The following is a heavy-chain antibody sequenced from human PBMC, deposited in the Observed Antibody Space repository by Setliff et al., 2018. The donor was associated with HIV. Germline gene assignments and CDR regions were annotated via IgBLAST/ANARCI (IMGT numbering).Heavy chain of an antibody. CDR1: GFTFSNAW. V-gene: IGHV3-15*01. CDR2: IKSEIDRGTR. CDR3: TTEAYCSSNSCPSAFDL. Sequence: PGGSLRLSCTASGFTFSNAWMTWVRQVPGKGLEWVGRIKSEIDRGTRDYAASVKGRFTISRDDSENTLFLQMNSLKIEDTAIYYCTTEAYCSSNSCPSAFDLWGQGTLVTVSS. J-gene: IGHJ4*02. D-gene: IGHD2-2*01.